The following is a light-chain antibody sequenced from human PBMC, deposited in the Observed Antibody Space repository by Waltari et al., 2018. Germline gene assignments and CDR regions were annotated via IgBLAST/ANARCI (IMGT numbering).Light chain of an antibody. V-gene: IGLV1-40*01. CDR3: QSYDSSLSASV. Sequence: QSVLTQPPSVSGAPGQRVTISCTGSGSTIGAGFDVHWYQQLPGTAPKLLIYLNNNRPSGVPDRFSGSKSGTSASLAITGLQAEDEADYYCQSYDSSLSASVFGGGTKLTVL. CDR2: LNN. CDR1: GSTIGAGFD. J-gene: IGLJ3*02.